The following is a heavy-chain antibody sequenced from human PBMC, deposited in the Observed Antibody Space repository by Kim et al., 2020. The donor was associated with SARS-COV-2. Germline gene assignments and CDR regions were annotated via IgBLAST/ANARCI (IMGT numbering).Heavy chain of an antibody. Sequence: SETLSLTCTVSGGSISSGGYYWSWIRQHPGKGLEWIGYIYYSGSTYYNPSLKSRVTISVDTSKNQFSLKLSSVTAADTAVYYCARDRGYYDNDLLLPPRYYFDYWGQGTLVTVSS. D-gene: IGHD3-22*01. V-gene: IGHV4-31*03. CDR2: IYYSGST. CDR1: GGSISSGGYY. J-gene: IGHJ4*02. CDR3: ARDRGYYDNDLLLPPRYYFDY.